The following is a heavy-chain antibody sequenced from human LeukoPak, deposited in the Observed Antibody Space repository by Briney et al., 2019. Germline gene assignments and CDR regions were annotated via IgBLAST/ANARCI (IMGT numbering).Heavy chain of an antibody. J-gene: IGHJ6*04. CDR2: ISAYNGKT. CDR1: GYTFTSYG. CDR3: ARVRGWDIVVVPAAHPYYYYGMDV. Sequence: ASVKVSCKASGYTFTSYGISWVRQAPGQGLEWMGWISAYNGKTNYAQKLQGRVTMTTDTSTSTACMELRSLRSDDTAVYYCARVRGWDIVVVPAAHPYYYYGMDVWGKGTTVTVSS. V-gene: IGHV1-18*04. D-gene: IGHD2-2*01.